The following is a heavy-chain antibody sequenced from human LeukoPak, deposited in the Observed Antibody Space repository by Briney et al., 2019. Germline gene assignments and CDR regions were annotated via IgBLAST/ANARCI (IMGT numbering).Heavy chain of an antibody. V-gene: IGHV3-73*01. CDR1: GFTFSGSA. CDR2: IRSKANSYAT. CDR3: TRPRAAAGQMDV. D-gene: IGHD6-13*01. J-gene: IGHJ6*04. Sequence: GGSLELSCAASGFTFSGSAMHWVRQASGKGLEWVGRIRSKANSYATAYAASVKGRFTISRDDSKNTAYLQMNSLKTEDTAVYYCTRPRAAAGQMDVWGKGTTVTISS.